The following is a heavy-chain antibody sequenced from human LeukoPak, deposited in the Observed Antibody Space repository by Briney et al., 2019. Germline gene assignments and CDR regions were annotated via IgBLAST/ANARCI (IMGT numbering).Heavy chain of an antibody. J-gene: IGHJ5*02. CDR3: ARGRVWYDSSFPWFDP. D-gene: IGHD3-22*01. Sequence: GASVKVSCKASGYSFTSHYMHWVRQAPGQGLEWMGIINPSGGSTTYAQKFQGRVTMTRDMSTSTVYMELSSLRSEDTAVYYCARGRVWYDSSFPWFDPWGQGTLVTVSS. CDR2: INPSGGST. V-gene: IGHV1-46*01. CDR1: GYSFTSHY.